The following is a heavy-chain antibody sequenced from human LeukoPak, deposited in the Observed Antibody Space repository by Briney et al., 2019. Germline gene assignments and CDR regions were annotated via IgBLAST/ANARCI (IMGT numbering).Heavy chain of an antibody. D-gene: IGHD3-9*01. CDR3: AKDHYDILTGFDY. J-gene: IGHJ4*02. V-gene: IGHV3-23*01. CDR1: GFTFSGFA. Sequence: AGGSLRLSCAASGFTFSGFAMSWVRQAPGKGLEWVSTISNSGGSTYYADSVKGRFTISRDNSKNTLYLQMNSLRAEDTAVYYCAKDHYDILTGFDYWGQGTLVTVSS. CDR2: ISNSGGST.